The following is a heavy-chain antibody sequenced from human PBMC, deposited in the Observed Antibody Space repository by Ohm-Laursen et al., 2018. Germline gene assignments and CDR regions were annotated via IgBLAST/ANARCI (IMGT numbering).Heavy chain of an antibody. D-gene: IGHD6-19*01. CDR3: AKEEYSSGWQSYFDY. CDR1: GFTFSSYG. CDR2: ISYDGSNK. J-gene: IGHJ4*02. Sequence: SLRLSCTASGFTFSSYGMHWVRQAPGKGLEWVAVISYDGSNKYYADSVKGRFTISRDNSKNTLYLQMNSLRAEDTAVYYCAKEEYSSGWQSYFDYWGQGTLVTVSS. V-gene: IGHV3-30*18.